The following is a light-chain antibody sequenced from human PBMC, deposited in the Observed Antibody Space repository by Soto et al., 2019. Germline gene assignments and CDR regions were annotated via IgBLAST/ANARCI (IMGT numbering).Light chain of an antibody. CDR1: KSDIGVYDF. Sequence: LTQPPSASGSPGQSVTLSCNGTKSDIGVYDFVSWYQHHPGKAPRLIIYEVVQRPSGVPDRFSGSKSGNTASLTVSGLQAADEADYFCKSYAGSNTYVFGSGTKVTVL. CDR2: EVV. V-gene: IGLV2-8*01. J-gene: IGLJ1*01. CDR3: KSYAGSNTYV.